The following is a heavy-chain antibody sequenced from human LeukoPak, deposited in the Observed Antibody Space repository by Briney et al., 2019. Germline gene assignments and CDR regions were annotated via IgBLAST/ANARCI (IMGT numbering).Heavy chain of an antibody. D-gene: IGHD6-19*01. J-gene: IGHJ4*02. V-gene: IGHV1-46*01. CDR3: ARDPFIAVAGTPLDY. Sequence: VASVKVSCKASGYTFTSYYMHWVRQAPGQGLEWMGIINPSDSSTTYAQKFQGRVTMTRDMSTSTVYMELSSLRSEDTAVYYCARDPFIAVAGTPLDYWGQGTLVTVSS. CDR1: GYTFTSYY. CDR2: INPSDSST.